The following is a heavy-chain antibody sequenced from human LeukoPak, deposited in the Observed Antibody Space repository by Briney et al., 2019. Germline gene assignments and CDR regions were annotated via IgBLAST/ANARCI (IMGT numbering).Heavy chain of an antibody. V-gene: IGHV1-46*01. D-gene: IGHD2-15*01. CDR3: ARLGYCSGGSCYSYYYYYMDV. J-gene: IGHJ6*03. Sequence: ASVKVSCKASGYTFTSYYMHWVRQAPGQGLEWMGIINPSGGSTSYAQKFQGRVTITADKSTSTAYMELSSLRSEDTAVYYCARLGYCSGGSCYSYYYYYMDVWGKGTTVTVSS. CDR2: INPSGGST. CDR1: GYTFTSYY.